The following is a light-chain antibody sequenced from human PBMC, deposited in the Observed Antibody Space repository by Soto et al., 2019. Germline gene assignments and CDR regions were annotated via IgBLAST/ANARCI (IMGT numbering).Light chain of an antibody. J-gene: IGKJ1*01. CDR1: QSVSSKF. V-gene: IGKV3-20*01. Sequence: EILLTQSPPTLSWSPGERATLSWGASQSVSSKFLAWYQQKPGQAPRLLISGASNRATGIPERFSGSGYGTDLTVPIGRMECEDFVVHSRQQYDKLTREFGQGTKVDIK. CDR3: QQYDKLTRE. CDR2: GAS.